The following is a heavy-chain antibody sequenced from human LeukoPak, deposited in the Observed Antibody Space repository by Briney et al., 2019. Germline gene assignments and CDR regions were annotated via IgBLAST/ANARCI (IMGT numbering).Heavy chain of an antibody. D-gene: IGHD1-1*01. Sequence: MTSETLSLTCTVSGGSISSSKYYWGWLRQPPGKGLEWIVSIYYSGSTYYNPSLKSRVTISVDTSKNQFSLKLSSVTAADTAIYYCATGTGHYYYYYYMDVWGKGTTVTVSS. CDR2: IYYSGST. J-gene: IGHJ6*03. V-gene: IGHV4-39*01. CDR1: GGSISSSKYY. CDR3: ATGTGHYYYYYYMDV.